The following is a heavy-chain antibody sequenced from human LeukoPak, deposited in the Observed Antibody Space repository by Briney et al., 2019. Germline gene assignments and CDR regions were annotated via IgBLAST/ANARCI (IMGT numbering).Heavy chain of an antibody. CDR3: ASQYGSRQFDS. J-gene: IGHJ4*02. D-gene: IGHD3-10*01. CDR1: GDSVSSNSDA. CDR2: TYYRSKWYS. Sequence: SQTLSLTCAISGDSVSSNSDAWNWIRQSPSRGLEWLGRTYYRSKWYSDSAVSVKSRITINPDTSKNQFSLQLNSVTPEDTAVYYCASQYGSRQFDSWGQGTLVTVSS. V-gene: IGHV6-1*01.